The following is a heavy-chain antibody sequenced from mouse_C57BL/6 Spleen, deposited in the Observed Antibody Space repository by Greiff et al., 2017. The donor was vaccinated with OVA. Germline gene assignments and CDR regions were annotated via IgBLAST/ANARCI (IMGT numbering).Heavy chain of an antibody. D-gene: IGHD2-10*02. CDR3: ARGYGAMDY. CDR1: GYTFTNYW. J-gene: IGHJ4*01. V-gene: IGHV1-63*01. Sequence: QVQLKESGAELVRPGTSVKMSCKASGYTFTNYWIGWAKQRPGHGLEWIGDIYPGGGYTNYNEKFKGKATLTADKSSSTAYMQFSSLTSEDSAIYYCARGYGAMDYWGQGTSVTVSS. CDR2: IYPGGGYT.